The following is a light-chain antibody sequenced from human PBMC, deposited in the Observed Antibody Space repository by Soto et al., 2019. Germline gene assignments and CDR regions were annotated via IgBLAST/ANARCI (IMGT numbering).Light chain of an antibody. CDR2: AAS. V-gene: IGKV1-6*01. CDR1: QGIRND. CDR3: LQANSYPRT. Sequence: AIQMTQSPSSLSASVGDRVTISCRASQGIRNDLGWYQQKPGKAPKLLIPAASTLHSGVPSRFSGSGSGTDFTLTISSLQPEDSAYYYYLQANSYPRTFGGGTKVEIK. J-gene: IGKJ4*01.